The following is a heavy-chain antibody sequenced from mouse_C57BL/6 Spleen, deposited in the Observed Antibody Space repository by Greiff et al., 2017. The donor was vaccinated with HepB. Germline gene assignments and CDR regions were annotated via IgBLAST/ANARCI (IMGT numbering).Heavy chain of an antibody. CDR2: ISSGGSYT. CDR1: GFTFSSYG. J-gene: IGHJ1*03. D-gene: IGHD2-3*01. Sequence: EVKLEESGGDLVKPGGSLKLSCAASGFTFSSYGMSWVRQTPDKRLEWVATISSGGSYTYYPDSVKGRFTISRDNAKNTLYLQMSSLKSEDTAMYYCARLDGYYDVWGTGTTVTVSS. V-gene: IGHV5-6*02. CDR3: ARLDGYYDV.